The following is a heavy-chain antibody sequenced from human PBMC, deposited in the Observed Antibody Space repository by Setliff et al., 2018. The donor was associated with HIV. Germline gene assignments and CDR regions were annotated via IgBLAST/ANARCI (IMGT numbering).Heavy chain of an antibody. CDR2: IITIFGTA. V-gene: IGHV1-69*13. Sequence: ASVKVSCKASGGTFSTYAVSWVRQAPGQGLEWMGGIITIFGTANYAQKFQGRVTITADESTSTAYMELSSLRSEDTAVHYCASVPPGREAFDIWGQGTMVTVSS. J-gene: IGHJ3*02. CDR1: GGTFSTYA. CDR3: ASVPPGREAFDI.